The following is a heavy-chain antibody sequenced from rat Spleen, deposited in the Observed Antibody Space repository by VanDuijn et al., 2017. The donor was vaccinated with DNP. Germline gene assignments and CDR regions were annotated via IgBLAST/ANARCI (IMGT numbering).Heavy chain of an antibody. Sequence: EVQLVESGGGLVQPGRSLKLSCAASGFTFSYYWMAWIRQVPGKGLEWVASITGGGGTTSYPDSVKGRFTISRDNAKSILYLQMDSLRSEDTATFYCTTDFERGYWGQGVMVTVSS. CDR3: TTDFERGY. J-gene: IGHJ2*01. V-gene: IGHV5-31*01. D-gene: IGHD1-11*01. CDR2: ITGGGGTT. CDR1: GFTFSYYW.